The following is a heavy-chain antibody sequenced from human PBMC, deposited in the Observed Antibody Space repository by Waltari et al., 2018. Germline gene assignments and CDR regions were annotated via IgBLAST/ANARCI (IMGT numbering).Heavy chain of an antibody. CDR2: INYSGST. CDR3: VREWSSSSSWFDP. J-gene: IGHJ5*02. Sequence: QVPLQESCPGLVKSSETLSPTCPVSGGPIGRTTLYWAWIRQPPGKRMEWMASINYSGSTYYMPSLKSRVTISVDTSRNQLSLRLTSVTAADTAVYFCVREWSSSSSWFDPWGQGTLVTVSS. V-gene: IGHV4-39*07. CDR1: GGPIGRTTLY. D-gene: IGHD6-6*01.